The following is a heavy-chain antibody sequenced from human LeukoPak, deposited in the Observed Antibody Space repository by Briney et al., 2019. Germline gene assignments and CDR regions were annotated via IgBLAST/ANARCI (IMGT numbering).Heavy chain of an antibody. D-gene: IGHD6-13*01. Sequence: PSETLSLTCTVSGGPISSDYWSWIRQSPGKGLEWIANIYYSGSTNYNPSLKSRVTISIDTSKNQFSLKLNSVTAADTAVYYCAKDRWRQQLVHYLDYWGQGALVTVSS. J-gene: IGHJ4*02. V-gene: IGHV4-59*01. CDR3: AKDRWRQQLVHYLDY. CDR1: GGPISSDY. CDR2: IYYSGST.